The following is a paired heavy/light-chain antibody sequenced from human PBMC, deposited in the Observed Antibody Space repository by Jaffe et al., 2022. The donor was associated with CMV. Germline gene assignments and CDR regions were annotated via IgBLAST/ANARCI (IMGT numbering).Heavy chain of an antibody. CDR3: ARVAAYVAAAGTLSPLRRYYYMDV. J-gene: IGHJ6*03. CDR2: INHSGST. D-gene: IGHD6-13*01. CDR1: GGSFSGYY. Sequence: QVQLQQWGAGLLKPSETLSLTCAVYGGSFSGYYWSWIRQPPGKGLEWIGEINHSGSTNYNPSLKSRVTISVDTSKNQFSLKLSSVTAADTAVYYCARVAAYVAAAGTLSPLRRYYYMDVWGKGTTVTVSS. V-gene: IGHV4-34*01.
Light chain of an antibody. J-gene: IGLJ2*01. Sequence: SSELTQDPAVSVALGQTVRITCQGDSLRSYYASWYQQKPGQAPVLVIYGKNNRPSGIPDRFSGSSSGNTASLTITGAQAEDEADYYCNSRDSSGNHGVVFGGGTKLTVL. V-gene: IGLV3-19*01. CDR3: NSRDSSGNHGVV. CDR1: SLRSYY. CDR2: GKN.